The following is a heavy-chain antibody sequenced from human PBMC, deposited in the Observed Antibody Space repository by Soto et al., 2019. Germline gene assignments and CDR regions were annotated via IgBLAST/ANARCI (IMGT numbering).Heavy chain of an antibody. V-gene: IGHV3-74*01. Sequence: GSLRLSCAASGFTFSSYWMHWVRQAPGKGLVWVSRINSDGSSTSYADSVKGRFTISRDNAKNTLYLQMNSLRAEDTAVYYCARDIVGYCSGGSCYSHAFDIWGQGTMVTVSS. CDR2: INSDGSST. D-gene: IGHD2-15*01. CDR1: GFTFSSYW. J-gene: IGHJ3*02. CDR3: ARDIVGYCSGGSCYSHAFDI.